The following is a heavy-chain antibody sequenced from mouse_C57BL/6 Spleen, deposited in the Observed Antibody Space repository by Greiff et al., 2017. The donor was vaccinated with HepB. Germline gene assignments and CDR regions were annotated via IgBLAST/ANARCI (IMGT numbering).Heavy chain of an antibody. J-gene: IGHJ1*03. CDR2: IYPGSGST. V-gene: IGHV1-55*01. D-gene: IGHD2-3*01. CDR1: GYTFTSYW. CDR3: ARSASYDGYSWYFDV. Sequence: QVQLQQPGAELVKPGASVKMSCKASGYTFTSYWITWVKQRPGQGLEWIGDIYPGSGSTNYNEKFKSKATLTVDTSSSTAYMQLSSLTSEDSAVYYCARSASYDGYSWYFDVWGTGTTVTVSS.